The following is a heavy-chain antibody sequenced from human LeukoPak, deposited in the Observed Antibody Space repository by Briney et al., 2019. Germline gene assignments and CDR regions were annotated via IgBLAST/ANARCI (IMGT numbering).Heavy chain of an antibody. V-gene: IGHV3-7*01. CDR1: GFTFSSYW. CDR3: ARVKDTNDDITFQH. J-gene: IGHJ1*01. Sequence: GGSLRLSCAASGFTFSSYWMSWVRQAPGKGLEWVASIKQDGSQKPYVDSVKGRFTISRDNGKNSLDLQMNSLRAEDTAIHFCARVKDTNDDITFQHWGQGTLVSVSS. D-gene: IGHD3-9*01. CDR2: IKQDGSQK.